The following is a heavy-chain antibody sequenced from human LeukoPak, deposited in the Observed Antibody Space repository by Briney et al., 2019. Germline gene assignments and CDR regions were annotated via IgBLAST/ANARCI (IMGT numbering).Heavy chain of an antibody. CDR1: GFTFSNFW. V-gene: IGHV3-23*01. CDR2: ISGSGGST. J-gene: IGHJ4*02. Sequence: GGSLRLSCTASGFTFSNFWMNWVRQAPGKGLEWVSLISGSGGSTYYADSVKGRFTISRDNSKNTLYLQMNSLRAEDTAVYYCAKDYGSGSYGYWGQGTLVTVSS. CDR3: AKDYGSGSYGY. D-gene: IGHD3-10*01.